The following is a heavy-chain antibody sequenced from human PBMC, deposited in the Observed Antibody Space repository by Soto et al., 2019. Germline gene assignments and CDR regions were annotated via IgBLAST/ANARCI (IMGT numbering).Heavy chain of an antibody. CDR2: ISAYNGNT. V-gene: IGHV1-18*01. Sequence: ASVKVSCKASGYTFTSYGISWVRQAPGQGLEWMGWISAYNGNTNYAQKLQGRVTMTTDTSTSTAYMELRSLRSDDTAVYYCARDEILYIGRDIVVVPAAIMREYYYGMDVWGQGTTVTVPS. J-gene: IGHJ6*02. D-gene: IGHD2-2*02. CDR1: GYTFTSYG. CDR3: ARDEILYIGRDIVVVPAAIMREYYYGMDV.